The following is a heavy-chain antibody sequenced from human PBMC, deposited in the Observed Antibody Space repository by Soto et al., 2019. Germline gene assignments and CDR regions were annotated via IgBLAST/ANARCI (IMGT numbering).Heavy chain of an antibody. Sequence: QVQLVQSGGEVKKPGASVKVSCKTSGYSFTTYGISWVRQAPGQGLEWMGWISAYNGNTNYAQKLQDRVTMTTDTSTSTAYMALRSLRSDDTAVYYCAREGPAPYYYYGMDVWRQGSTVTVSS. CDR1: GYSFTTYG. J-gene: IGHJ6*02. CDR2: ISAYNGNT. CDR3: AREGPAPYYYYGMDV. V-gene: IGHV1-18*01.